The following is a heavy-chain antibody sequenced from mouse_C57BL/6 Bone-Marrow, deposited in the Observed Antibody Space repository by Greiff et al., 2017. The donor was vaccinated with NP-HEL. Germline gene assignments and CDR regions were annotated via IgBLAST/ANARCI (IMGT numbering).Heavy chain of an antibody. Sequence: EVKVVESGEGLVKPGGSLKLSCAASGFTFSSYAMSWVRQTPEKRLEWVAYISRGGDYTYYADTVKGRFTISRDNARNTLYLQMSSLKSEDTAMYYCTRGLLRETGAMDYWGQGTSVTVSS. CDR3: TRGLLRETGAMDY. V-gene: IGHV5-9-1*02. D-gene: IGHD1-1*01. J-gene: IGHJ4*01. CDR1: GFTFSSYA. CDR2: ISRGGDYT.